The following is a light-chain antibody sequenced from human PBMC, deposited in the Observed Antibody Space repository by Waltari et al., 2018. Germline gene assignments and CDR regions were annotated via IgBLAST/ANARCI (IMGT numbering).Light chain of an antibody. CDR3: SSYTSSSTPYV. J-gene: IGLJ1*01. CDR1: SSDVGGYNH. CDR2: EVS. Sequence: QSALTQPASVSGSPGQSITISCTGTSSDVGGYNHVSWYHQHPGKAPKLMIYEVSNRPSGVSNRFSGSKSGNTASLTISGLQAEDEADYYCSSYTSSSTPYVFGTGTKVTVL. V-gene: IGLV2-14*01.